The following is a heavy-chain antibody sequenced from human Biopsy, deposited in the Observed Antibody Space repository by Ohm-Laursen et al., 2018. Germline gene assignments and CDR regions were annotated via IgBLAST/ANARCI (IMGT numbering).Heavy chain of an antibody. Sequence: GSLRLSCAASGFDFSVYSMSWVRQAPGQGLERVSSVTTTRSYIYYADSVKGRFTISRDNAKNSLYLLMNSLRAEDTAVYYCARAYPPPGRRLVAVAGDFDCWGQGTRVTVSS. J-gene: IGHJ4*02. CDR1: GFDFSVYS. CDR3: ARAYPPPGRRLVAVAGDFDC. V-gene: IGHV3-21*01. CDR2: VTTTRSYI. D-gene: IGHD2-15*01.